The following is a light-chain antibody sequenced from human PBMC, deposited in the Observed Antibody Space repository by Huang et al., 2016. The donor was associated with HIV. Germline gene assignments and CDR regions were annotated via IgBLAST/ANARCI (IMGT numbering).Light chain of an antibody. Sequence: ENLMTQSPSTLSVSPGDSATLSCRASQSVFKNLAWYQQKPGQAPKLLIYVSSTRAAGIPARFSGSGSGTDFTLTISSLQSEDFAVYYCQQYNTSPRTFGQGTKVEV. CDR1: QSVFKN. V-gene: IGKV3-15*01. CDR3: QQYNTSPRT. CDR2: VSS. J-gene: IGKJ1*01.